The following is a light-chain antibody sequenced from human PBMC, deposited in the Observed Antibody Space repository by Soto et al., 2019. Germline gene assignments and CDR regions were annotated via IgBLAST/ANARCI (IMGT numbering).Light chain of an antibody. CDR1: QSVRTN. CDR3: QQYNNWPPLT. V-gene: IGKV3-15*01. CDR2: AAS. Sequence: EVVVTQSPATLSVSLGGRATLSCRASQSVRTNLAWYQQKPGQAPGLLIYAASTRATGVPARFSGSGSGTEFTLTITSLQSEDFAVYYCQQYNNWPPLTFGGGTKLEVK. J-gene: IGKJ4*01.